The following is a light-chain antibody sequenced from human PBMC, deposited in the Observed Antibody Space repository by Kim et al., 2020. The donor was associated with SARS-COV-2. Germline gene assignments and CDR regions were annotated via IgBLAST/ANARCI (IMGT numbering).Light chain of an antibody. CDR2: EDY. V-gene: IGLV6-57*04. Sequence: LTQPHSVSEFPEKTVTIPCTRTSDTSATNYVQWYQQRPGRAPTTVIYEDYQRPSGVPDRFSASTDISSNSASLTISGLKTEDEADYYCQSYDSSTWVFGGGTQLTVL. CDR3: QSYDSSTWV. J-gene: IGLJ3*02. CDR1: SDTSATNY.